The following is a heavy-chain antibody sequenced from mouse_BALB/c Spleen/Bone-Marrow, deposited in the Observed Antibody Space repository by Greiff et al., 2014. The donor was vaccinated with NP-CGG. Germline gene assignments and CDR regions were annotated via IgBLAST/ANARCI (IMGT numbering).Heavy chain of an antibody. J-gene: IGHJ2*01. CDR2: IFPGIGTT. CDR3: ARGGNYGY. D-gene: IGHD2-1*01. Sequence: LVESGAELVKPGASVKLSCKTSGYTFTNYWIRWVKQRPGQGLGWIGEIFPGIGTTYYNEKFKGKATLTIDTSSSTAYMQLSSLTSEDSAVYFCARGGNYGYWGQGTTLTVSS. CDR1: GYTFTNYW. V-gene: IGHV1S132*01.